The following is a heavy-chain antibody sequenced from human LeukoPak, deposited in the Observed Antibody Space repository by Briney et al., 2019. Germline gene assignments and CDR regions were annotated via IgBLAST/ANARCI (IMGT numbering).Heavy chain of an antibody. CDR1: GYTFTGYY. Sequence: ASVKVSCKASGYTFTGYYMHWVRQAPGQGLEWMGRINPNIGGTNYAQQFQGRVTMTSDTSNSTAYMELSRLRSDCPSVYYCAIVETAMVTFDYWGQGTLVTVSS. CDR2: INPNIGGT. D-gene: IGHD5-18*01. V-gene: IGHV1-2*06. J-gene: IGHJ4*02. CDR3: AIVETAMVTFDY.